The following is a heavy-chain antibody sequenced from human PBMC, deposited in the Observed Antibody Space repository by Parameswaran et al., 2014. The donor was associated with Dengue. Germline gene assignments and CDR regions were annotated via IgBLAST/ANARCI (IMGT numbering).Heavy chain of an antibody. V-gene: IGHV1-69*01. CDR2: IIPVFGTP. D-gene: IGHD2-21*01. Sequence: VRQMPGKGLDYMGGIIPVFGTPTYAQQYQDRVTITADESTSTVYMEVNSLASEDTAVYYCAGDCNVNNCYRVWGQGTLVTVSS. J-gene: IGHJ4*01. CDR3: AGDCNVNNCYRV.